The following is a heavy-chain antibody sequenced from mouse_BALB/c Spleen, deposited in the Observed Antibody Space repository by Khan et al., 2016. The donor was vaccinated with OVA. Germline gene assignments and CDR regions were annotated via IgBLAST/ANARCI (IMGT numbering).Heavy chain of an antibody. V-gene: IGHV1-76*01. CDR1: GYIFTSYW. Sequence: QVQLKQSGAELVRPGASVKLSCKTSGYIFTSYWILWVKQRSGQGLEWIARIYPGTDNTYYNEKLKDKATLTADKSSSTAYMQLSSLKSEDSAVYFGAREEALYYFDYWGQGTTLTVSS. CDR3: AREEALYYFDY. D-gene: IGHD3-2*02. CDR2: IYPGTDNT. J-gene: IGHJ2*01.